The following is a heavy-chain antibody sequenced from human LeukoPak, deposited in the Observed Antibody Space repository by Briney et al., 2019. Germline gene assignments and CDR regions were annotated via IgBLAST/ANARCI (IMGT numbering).Heavy chain of an antibody. CDR2: IYPDDSDT. V-gene: IGHV5-51*01. Sequence: GESLKISCKGSGYTFSSYWIGWVRQMPGKGLEWMGIIYPDDSDTRYSPSFQGQVTISADKSISTAYLQWSSLKASDTAMYYCARLAYCSNDVCYSNYHYYMDVWGKGTTVTVSS. D-gene: IGHD2-8*01. CDR3: ARLAYCSNDVCYSNYHYYMDV. J-gene: IGHJ6*03. CDR1: GYTFSSYW.